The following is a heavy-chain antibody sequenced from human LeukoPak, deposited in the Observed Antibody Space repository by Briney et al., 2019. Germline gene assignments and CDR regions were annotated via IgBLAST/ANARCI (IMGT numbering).Heavy chain of an antibody. J-gene: IGHJ4*02. CDR2: ISPYNGNT. CDR1: GYTFTSYS. V-gene: IGHV1-18*01. D-gene: IGHD2-21*01. Sequence: GASVKVSCKASGYTFTSYSISWVRQAPGQGLEWMGWISPYNGNTNYAPKLQGRLTTTTDTSTSTAYMELRSLRSDDTAVYYCARDRQCGYWGQGTLVTVSS. CDR3: ARDRQCGY.